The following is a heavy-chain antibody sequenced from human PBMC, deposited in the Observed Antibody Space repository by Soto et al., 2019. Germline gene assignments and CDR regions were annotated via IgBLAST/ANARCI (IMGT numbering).Heavy chain of an antibody. CDR3: AGDRDYGSGGTMFDP. Sequence: QVQLVQSGAEVKKPGSSVKVSCKASGGTFSSYAISWVRQAPGQGLEWEGGIIPIFGTANYAQKFQGRVTITADESTSAAYMELSSLRSEDTAVYYCAGDRDYGSGGTMFDPWGQGTLVIVSS. D-gene: IGHD3-10*01. J-gene: IGHJ5*02. CDR2: IIPIFGTA. CDR1: GGTFSSYA. V-gene: IGHV1-69*01.